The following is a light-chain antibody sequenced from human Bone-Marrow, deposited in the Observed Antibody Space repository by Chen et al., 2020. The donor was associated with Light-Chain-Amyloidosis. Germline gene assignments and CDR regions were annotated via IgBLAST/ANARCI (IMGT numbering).Light chain of an antibody. CDR2: LGS. CDR1: QSLLHNNGYNY. V-gene: IGKV2-28*01. Sequence: DVVMTQSPLSLPVTPGEPASISCRSSQSLLHNNGYNYLDWYLQKPGQSPQLLIYLGSNRASGVPDRFSGSGSGTDFTLKISRVEAEDVGVYYCMQAVRTPFTFGGGTKVEIK. J-gene: IGKJ4*01. CDR3: MQAVRTPFT.